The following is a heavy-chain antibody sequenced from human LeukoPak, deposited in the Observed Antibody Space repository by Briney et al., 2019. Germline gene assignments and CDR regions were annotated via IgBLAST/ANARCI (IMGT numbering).Heavy chain of an antibody. CDR3: ARGDSGWSHYFDY. J-gene: IGHJ4*02. V-gene: IGHV1-2*02. CDR2: INPNSGGT. Sequence: ASVKVSCKAFEYXFTGHYLHWVRQAPGQGLEWMGWINPNSGGTSYAQKFQGRVTVTRDTSMSTAYMEVRRLKSDDTAVYYCARGDSGWSHYFDYWGQGTLVTVSS. D-gene: IGHD6-19*01. CDR1: EYXFTGHY.